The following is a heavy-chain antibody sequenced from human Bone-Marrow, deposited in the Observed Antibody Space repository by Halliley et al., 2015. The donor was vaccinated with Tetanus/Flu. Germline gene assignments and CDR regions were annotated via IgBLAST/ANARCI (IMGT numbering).Heavy chain of an antibody. J-gene: IGHJ4*02. CDR1: GFTFSGAW. D-gene: IGHD4-17*01. CDR2: IKRKSDGGTT. Sequence: QLVQSGGGFIKPGGSLRLSCAASGFTFSGAWMSWVRQAPGKGLEWIGRIKRKSDGGTTHYAAPVKGRFTISRDDSNNTLHLQMNSLKTEDTAMYYCTTDTGFDYWGQGTLVTVSS. V-gene: IGHV3-15*01. CDR3: TTDTGFDY.